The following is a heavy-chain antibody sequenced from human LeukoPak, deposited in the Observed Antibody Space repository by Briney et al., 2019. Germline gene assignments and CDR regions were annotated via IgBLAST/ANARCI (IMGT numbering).Heavy chain of an antibody. CDR3: TTYVGATAY. CDR2: IKTKTDDGAP. J-gene: IGHJ4*02. CDR1: GLTLGTTR. D-gene: IGHD1-26*01. Sequence: GGSLRPSCAASGLTLGTTRMNWVSQAPGKGLGWVGRIKTKTDDGAPAYSAPVKARFTISRDDSKTALYLQMNGLKTEDTDFYYCTTYVGATAYWGQGTLVTVSS. V-gene: IGHV3-15*01.